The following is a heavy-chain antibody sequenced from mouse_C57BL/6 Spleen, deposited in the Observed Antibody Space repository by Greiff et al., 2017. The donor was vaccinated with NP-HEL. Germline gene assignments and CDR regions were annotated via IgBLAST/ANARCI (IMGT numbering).Heavy chain of an antibody. Sequence: VQLQQSGPELVKPGASVKISCKASGYAFSSSWMNWVKQRPGQGLEWIGRIYPGDGDTNYNGKFKGKATLTADKSSSTAYMQLSSLTSEDSAVYFCSGVREYYFDYWGQGTTLTVSS. CDR2: IYPGDGDT. V-gene: IGHV1-82*01. D-gene: IGHD4-1*01. J-gene: IGHJ2*01. CDR3: SGVREYYFDY. CDR1: GYAFSSSW.